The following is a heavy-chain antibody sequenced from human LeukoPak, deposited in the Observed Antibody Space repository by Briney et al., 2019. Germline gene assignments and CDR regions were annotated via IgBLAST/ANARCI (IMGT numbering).Heavy chain of an antibody. CDR2: TNGSGST. Sequence: PSETLSLTCAVYGGSFSGHYWSWIRQSPGKGLKWIGETNGSGSTNYNPSLKSRVTISADTSKNQFSLKMTSVTAADTAVYFCARGGWELPEGYFDFWGQGTLVTVSS. CDR1: GGSFSGHY. V-gene: IGHV4-34*01. D-gene: IGHD1-26*01. J-gene: IGHJ4*02. CDR3: ARGGWELPEGYFDF.